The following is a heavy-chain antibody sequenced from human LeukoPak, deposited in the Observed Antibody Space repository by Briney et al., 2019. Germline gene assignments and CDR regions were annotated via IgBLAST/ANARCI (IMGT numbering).Heavy chain of an antibody. J-gene: IGHJ6*03. CDR2: INPIFGTA. D-gene: IGHD6-19*01. CDR3: ARGVARAAVAAGYMDV. Sequence: ASVKVSCKASGGTFSSYAISWVRQAPGQGLEWKGGINPIFGTANYAQRFQGRVTITTDESTSTAYMALSSLRSEDTAVYYCARGVARAAVAAGYMDVWGKGTTVTVSS. V-gene: IGHV1-69*05. CDR1: GGTFSSYA.